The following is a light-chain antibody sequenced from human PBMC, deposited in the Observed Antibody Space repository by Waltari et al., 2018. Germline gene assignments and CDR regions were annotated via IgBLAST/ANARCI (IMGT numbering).Light chain of an antibody. CDR2: KDI. CDR1: DLPNQY. Sequence: FQLTQSPSVSVSPGQTARITCSGSDLPNQYSYWYQQKAGQAPVLIIFKDIERPSGIPERFSASRSGTVVTLTINGVLAEDEADYYCQATDSRVFGGGTKLTV. J-gene: IGLJ2*01. V-gene: IGLV3-25*03. CDR3: QATDSRV.